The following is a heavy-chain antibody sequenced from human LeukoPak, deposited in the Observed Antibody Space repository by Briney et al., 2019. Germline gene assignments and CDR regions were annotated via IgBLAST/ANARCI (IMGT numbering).Heavy chain of an antibody. D-gene: IGHD3-22*01. V-gene: IGHV4-39*01. Sequence: PPETLSLTCTVSGGSITSSGYYWGWIRQPPGKGLEWIGSIYYRGSTYYSPSLKSRVTTSVDTSKNQFSLKLSSLTAADTAVYYCVRQNYDTIGFTAFDYWGQGTLVTVSS. CDR1: GGSITSSGYY. J-gene: IGHJ4*02. CDR3: VRQNYDTIGFTAFDY. CDR2: IYYRGST.